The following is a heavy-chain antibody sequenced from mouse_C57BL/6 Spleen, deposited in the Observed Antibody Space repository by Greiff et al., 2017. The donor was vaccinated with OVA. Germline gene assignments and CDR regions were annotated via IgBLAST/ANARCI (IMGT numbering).Heavy chain of an antibody. V-gene: IGHV2-6-1*01. CDR1: GFSLTSYG. Sequence: QVQLKESGPGLVAPSQSLSITCTVSGFSLTSYGVHWVRQPPGKGLEWLVVIWSDGSTTYNSALKSRLSISKDNSKSQVFLKMNSRQTDDTAMYYCARQGYDGYSDYAMDYWGQGTSVTVSS. CDR3: ARQGYDGYSDYAMDY. D-gene: IGHD2-3*01. CDR2: IWSDGST. J-gene: IGHJ4*01.